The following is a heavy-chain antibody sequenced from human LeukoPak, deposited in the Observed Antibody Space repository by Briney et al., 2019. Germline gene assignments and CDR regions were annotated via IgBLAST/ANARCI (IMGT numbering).Heavy chain of an antibody. J-gene: IGHJ4*02. CDR2: IKTKIDGGGT. CDR3: ATEWFVSGSGTTERLDD. D-gene: IGHD3-10*01. CDR1: GGTFNNDC. Sequence: PGESLSLSCTASGGTFNNDCVSWVRQPPGKGLEWIGRIKTKIDGGGTDYAAPVKGRFAISRDESKNTVYLQMNSLKTEDTAVYYCATEWFVSGSGTTERLDDWGQGTLVTVSS. V-gene: IGHV3-15*05.